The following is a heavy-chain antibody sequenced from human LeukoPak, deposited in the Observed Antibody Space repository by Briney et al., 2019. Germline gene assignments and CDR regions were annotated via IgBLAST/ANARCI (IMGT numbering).Heavy chain of an antibody. CDR2: ITTGVSTT. CDR1: GFTFTSYN. V-gene: IGHV3-74*03. CDR3: ARGYYGDPVAFDY. J-gene: IGHJ4*02. Sequence: PGGSLRLSCAASGFTFTSYNMHWVRQVSGKGLVWVSRITTGVSTTMYADSVKGRFTISRDNAKNTVHLQMSSLRAEDTAIYCCARGYYGDPVAFDYWGQGTLVTVSS. D-gene: IGHD3-10*01.